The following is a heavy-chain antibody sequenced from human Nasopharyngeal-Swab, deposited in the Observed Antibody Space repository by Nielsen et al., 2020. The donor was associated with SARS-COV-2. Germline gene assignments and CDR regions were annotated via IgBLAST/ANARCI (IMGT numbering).Heavy chain of an antibody. CDR1: GYTFTGYY. V-gene: IGHV1-2*06. CDR2: INPNSGGT. J-gene: IGHJ4*02. D-gene: IGHD3-22*01. CDR3: ARSWVPSHYYDSPYFDY. Sequence: ASVKVSCKASGYTFTGYYMHWVRQAPGQGLEWMGRINPNSGGTNYAQKLQGRVTMTTDTSTSTAYMELRSLRSDDTAVYYCARSWVPSHYYDSPYFDYWGQGTLVTVSS.